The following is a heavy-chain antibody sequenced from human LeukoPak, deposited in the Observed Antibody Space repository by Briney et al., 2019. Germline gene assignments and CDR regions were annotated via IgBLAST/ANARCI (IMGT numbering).Heavy chain of an antibody. J-gene: IGHJ4*02. CDR2: IRYDGSNE. CDR3: ARLAGAGSSGFDY. CDR1: GFTFSSHA. Sequence: GGSLRLSRAASGFTFSSHAMHWVRQAPGKGLEWVAVIRYDGSNENYADSMKGRFTISRDNSKNTLYLQMSSLRAEDTAVYYCARLAGAGSSGFDYWGQGTLVTVSS. V-gene: IGHV3-30*04. D-gene: IGHD1-26*01.